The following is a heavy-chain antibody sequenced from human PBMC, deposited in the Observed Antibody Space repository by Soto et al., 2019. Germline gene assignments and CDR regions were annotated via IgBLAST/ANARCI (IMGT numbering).Heavy chain of an antibody. CDR3: ARTYCINGECYFGTFDL. CDR2: IGNAGDT. Sequence: EVQLVESGGGLVQPVGSLRLSCAASGFSFGTSDMHWVRQTTGKGLQWVSTIGNAGDTHYPDSVKGRFTISRENARNSLYLQMNNLRAGDTAVYYCARTYCINGECYFGTFDLWGQGTMVTVSS. J-gene: IGHJ3*01. CDR1: GFSFGTSD. V-gene: IGHV3-13*01. D-gene: IGHD2-8*01.